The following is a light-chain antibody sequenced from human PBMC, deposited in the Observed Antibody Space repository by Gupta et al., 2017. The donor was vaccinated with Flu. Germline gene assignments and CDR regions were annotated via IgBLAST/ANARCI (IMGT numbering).Light chain of an antibody. Sequence: DIQMTQSPSSLSASVGDRVTITCQASQDISNYLDWYQQKPGKAPKLLIYDASKMEKGVPSRFSGSGSGTDFTFTISSRQPEDFATYYCQQENNLPFPFGQGTKVDIK. J-gene: IGKJ2*01. CDR3: QQENNLPFP. V-gene: IGKV1-33*01. CDR1: QDISNY. CDR2: DAS.